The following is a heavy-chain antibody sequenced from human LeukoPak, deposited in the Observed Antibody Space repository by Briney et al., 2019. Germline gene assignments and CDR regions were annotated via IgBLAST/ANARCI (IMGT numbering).Heavy chain of an antibody. CDR3: ARVRSFDY. Sequence: QAGGSLRLSCAASGFTFSSYSMNWVRQAPGKGLEWVSYIRSSSSTIFYADSVKGRFTISRDNAKNSLYLQMSSLRAEDTAVYYCARVRSFDYWGQGTLVTVSS. V-gene: IGHV3-48*04. CDR1: GFTFSSYS. CDR2: IRSSSSTI. J-gene: IGHJ4*02.